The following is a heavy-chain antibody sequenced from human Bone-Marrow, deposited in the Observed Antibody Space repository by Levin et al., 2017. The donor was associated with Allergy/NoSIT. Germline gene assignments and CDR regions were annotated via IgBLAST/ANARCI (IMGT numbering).Heavy chain of an antibody. CDR2: IKPDGTET. J-gene: IGHJ4*02. D-gene: IGHD3-10*01. V-gene: IGHV3-7*03. CDR1: GFTFSNSW. CDR3: GRPIRESSGDF. Sequence: TGGSLRLSCAVSGFTFSNSWMRWVRHVPGKGLEWLANIKPDGTETSYLDSVRGRFTVSRDNAKSSLYLQMNSLSVDDTAVYYCGRPIRESSGDFWGRGTLVTVSS.